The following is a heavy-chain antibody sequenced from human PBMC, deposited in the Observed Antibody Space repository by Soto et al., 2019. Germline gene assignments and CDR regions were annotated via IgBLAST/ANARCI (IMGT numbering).Heavy chain of an antibody. D-gene: IGHD3-3*01. Sequence: QVQLVESGGDVVQPGRSLRLSCAASGFTFSSHGMHWVRQAPGKGLEWVAVIWFDGSNKFNADSVKGRFTISRDNSKNPLDRQMDSLRDEDSALYYCARDNVEASEYDYWGQGTLVTVSS. CDR1: GFTFSSHG. J-gene: IGHJ4*02. V-gene: IGHV3-33*01. CDR3: ARDNVEASEYDY. CDR2: IWFDGSNK.